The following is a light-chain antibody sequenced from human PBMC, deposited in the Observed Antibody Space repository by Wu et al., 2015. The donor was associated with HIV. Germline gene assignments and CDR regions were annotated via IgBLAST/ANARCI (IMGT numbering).Light chain of an antibody. CDR1: QSVSSNY. J-gene: IGKJ1*01. CDR3: QQYAGSPPWT. CDR2: GAS. V-gene: IGKV3-20*01. Sequence: EIVLTQSPGTLSLSPGERATLSCRASQSVSSNYLAWYQQKPGQAPRLVIYGASSRATGIPDRFSGSGSGTDFTLTISSLEPEDFAFYYCQQYAGSPPWTFGQGTKVEIK.